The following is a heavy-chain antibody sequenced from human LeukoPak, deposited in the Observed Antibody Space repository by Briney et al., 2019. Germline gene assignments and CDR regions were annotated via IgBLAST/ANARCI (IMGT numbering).Heavy chain of an antibody. Sequence: GGSLRLSCAASGFTVSYNYMSWVRQAPGKGLEWVSTIFSDGNTYYADSVKGRFTISRDNFKNTLYVQMNSLRAEDTAVYYRATTTRGGAFDVWGQGTMVTVSS. CDR2: IFSDGNT. V-gene: IGHV3-66*01. CDR3: ATTTRGGAFDV. J-gene: IGHJ3*01. CDR1: GFTVSYNY. D-gene: IGHD4-17*01.